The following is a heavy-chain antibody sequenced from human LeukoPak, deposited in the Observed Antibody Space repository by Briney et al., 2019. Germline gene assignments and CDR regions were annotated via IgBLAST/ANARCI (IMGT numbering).Heavy chain of an antibody. CDR2: INPNSGGT. CDR3: AREMVAAPPYHYGMDV. CDR1: GYTFTGYY. Sequence: ASVKVSCKASGYTFTGYYMHWVRQAPGRGLEWMGWINPNSGGTNYAQKFQGRVTMTLDTSISTAYMELSRLRSDDTAVYYCAREMVAAPPYHYGMDVWGKGTTVTVSS. V-gene: IGHV1-2*02. D-gene: IGHD2-8*01. J-gene: IGHJ6*04.